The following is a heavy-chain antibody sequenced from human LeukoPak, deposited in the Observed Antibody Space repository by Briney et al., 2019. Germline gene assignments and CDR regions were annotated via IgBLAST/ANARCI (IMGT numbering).Heavy chain of an antibody. CDR3: ALLYYDFWSGYYPFDY. J-gene: IGHJ4*02. Sequence: SETLSLTCTVSGGSISSGSYYWSWIRQPPGKGLEWIGYSYYSGSTNYNPSLKSRVAISVDTSKNQFSLKLSSVPAADTAVYYCALLYYDFWSGYYPFDYWGQGTLVTVSS. CDR1: GGSISSGSYY. D-gene: IGHD3-3*01. CDR2: SYYSGST. V-gene: IGHV4-61*01.